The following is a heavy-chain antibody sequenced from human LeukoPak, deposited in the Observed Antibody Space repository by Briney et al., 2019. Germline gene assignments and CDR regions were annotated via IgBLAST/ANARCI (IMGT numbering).Heavy chain of an antibody. CDR2: IYSGGST. V-gene: IGHV3-53*01. CDR1: GFTVSSNY. J-gene: IGHJ4*02. Sequence: PGGSLRLSCAASGFTVSSNYMSWVRQAPGKGLEWVSVIYSGGSTYYADSVKGRFTISRDNAKNSLYLQMNSLRAEDTAVYYCARGGYYYGPFPYYWGQGTLVTVSS. D-gene: IGHD3-10*01. CDR3: ARGGYYYGPFPYY.